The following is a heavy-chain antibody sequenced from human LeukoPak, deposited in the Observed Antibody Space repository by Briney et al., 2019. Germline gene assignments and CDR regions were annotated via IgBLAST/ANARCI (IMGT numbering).Heavy chain of an antibody. CDR2: IYSGGST. Sequence: TGGSLRLSCAASGFTVSSNYMSWVRQAPGKGLEWVSVIYSGGSTYYADSVKGRFTISRHNSKNTLYLQMNSLRAEDTAVYYCARVKLITFGGVDNWFDPWGQGTLVTVSS. CDR1: GFTVSSNY. J-gene: IGHJ5*02. D-gene: IGHD3-16*01. CDR3: ARVKLITFGGVDNWFDP. V-gene: IGHV3-53*04.